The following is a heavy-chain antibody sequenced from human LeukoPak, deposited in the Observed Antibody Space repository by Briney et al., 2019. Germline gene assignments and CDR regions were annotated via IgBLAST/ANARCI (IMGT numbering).Heavy chain of an antibody. CDR2: IKGDGTST. CDR3: AKAVAAAGYYFEY. V-gene: IGHV3-74*01. Sequence: GGSLRLSCTVSGFTFSTHWMRWVRQAPGKGLVWVSHIKGDGTSTNYADSVKGRFTISRDNAKNTLYLQMNSLRAEDTAVYYCAKAVAAAGYYFEYWGQGILVTVSS. D-gene: IGHD6-13*01. CDR1: GFTFSTHW. J-gene: IGHJ4*02.